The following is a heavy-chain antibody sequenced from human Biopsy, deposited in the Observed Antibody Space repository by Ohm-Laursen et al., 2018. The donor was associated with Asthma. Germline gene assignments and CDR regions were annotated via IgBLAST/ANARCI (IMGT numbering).Heavy chain of an antibody. CDR2: IYYSGST. CDR3: ARWGSFGFDY. Sequence: SDTLSLTCVVSGGSISSGGYYWSWIRQHPGKGREWIGYIYYSGSTYYNPSLKSRVTISVDTSKNQFSLNLSSVTAADTAVYYCARWGSFGFDYWGQGTLVTVSS. V-gene: IGHV4-31*11. D-gene: IGHD7-27*01. J-gene: IGHJ4*02. CDR1: GGSISSGGYY.